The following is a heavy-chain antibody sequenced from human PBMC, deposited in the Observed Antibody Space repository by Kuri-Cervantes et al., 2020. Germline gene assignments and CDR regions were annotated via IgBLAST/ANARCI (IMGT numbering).Heavy chain of an antibody. J-gene: IGHJ4*02. CDR3: AKDSSPIVATIGNLDY. CDR1: GFPFSSYA. Sequence: GESLKISCAASGFPFSSYAMSWVRQAPGKGLEWVSAISGSGGSTYYADSVKGRFTIPRDNSKNTLYLQMNSLRAEDTAVYYCAKDSSPIVATIGNLDYWGQGTLVTVSS. CDR2: ISGSGGST. V-gene: IGHV3-23*01. D-gene: IGHD5-12*01.